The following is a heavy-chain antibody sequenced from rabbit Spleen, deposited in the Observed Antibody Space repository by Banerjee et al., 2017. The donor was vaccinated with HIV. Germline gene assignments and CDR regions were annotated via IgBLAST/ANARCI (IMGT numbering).Heavy chain of an antibody. V-gene: IGHV1S45*01. CDR2: IYAGSSGST. CDR3: ARYVGYSGYGYAGNL. CDR1: GFSFSSSYW. J-gene: IGHJ4*01. D-gene: IGHD6-1*01. Sequence: QEQLEESGGDLVKPEGSLTLTCTASGFSFSSSYWICWVRQAPGKGLEWIGCIYAGSSGSTYYASWAKGRFTISKTSSTTVTLQMTSLTAADTATYFCARYVGYSGYGYAGNLWGQGTLVTVS.